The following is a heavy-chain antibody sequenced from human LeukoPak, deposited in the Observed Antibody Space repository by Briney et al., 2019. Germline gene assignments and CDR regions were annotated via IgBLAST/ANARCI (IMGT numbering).Heavy chain of an antibody. CDR2: INPSSGST. Sequence: GASVKVSCKASGYTFTTYHMHWVRQAPGQGLEWMGIINPSSGSTNYAQKFQGRVTMTRDTSTSTVYVELRGLRSEDTAVYYCARAEDYYGSGSYYFDYWGQGTLVTVSS. J-gene: IGHJ4*02. CDR3: ARAEDYYGSGSYYFDY. CDR1: GYTFTTYH. V-gene: IGHV1-46*01. D-gene: IGHD3-10*01.